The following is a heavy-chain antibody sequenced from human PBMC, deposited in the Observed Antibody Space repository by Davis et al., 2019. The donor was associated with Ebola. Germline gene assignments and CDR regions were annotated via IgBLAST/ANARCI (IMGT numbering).Heavy chain of an antibody. D-gene: IGHD3-10*01. J-gene: IGHJ5*02. Sequence: PGGSLRLSCSASGSTFSSYTMHWSRQAPGKGLEWVSGITLNSGTTAYADSVKGRLTISRDNAKDSLYLQMNSLRTEDTAFYYCAKDFYGSGSYIDAWGQGTLVAVSS. CDR3: AKDFYGSGSYIDA. CDR1: GSTFSSYT. CDR2: ITLNSGTT. V-gene: IGHV3-9*01.